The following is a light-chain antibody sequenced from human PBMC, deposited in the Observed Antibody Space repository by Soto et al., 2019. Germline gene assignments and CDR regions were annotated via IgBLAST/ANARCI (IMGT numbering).Light chain of an antibody. Sequence: DIQMTQSPSTLSASVGDRVTITCRASQSISSWLAWYQQKPGKAPKLLIYKASTLKSGVPSRFSGSGSGTEFTLTISSLQPDDFATYYCQQYNSYSWPFGQGTKVDIK. J-gene: IGKJ1*01. V-gene: IGKV1-5*03. CDR2: KAS. CDR3: QQYNSYSWP. CDR1: QSISSW.